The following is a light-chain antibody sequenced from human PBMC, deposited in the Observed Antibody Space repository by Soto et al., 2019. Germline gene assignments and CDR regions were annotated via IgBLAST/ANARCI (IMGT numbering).Light chain of an antibody. Sequence: DIQMTQSPSTLSGSVGARVTIPCRASQGISSYLAWYQLKPGKAPKLLIPTTSSLQSGVPSRFSGSGSGTEFTLTISSLQPEDFATYYCQQLDSYPRTFGQGTKVDIK. CDR3: QQLDSYPRT. J-gene: IGKJ1*01. V-gene: IGKV1-9*01. CDR1: QGISSY. CDR2: TTS.